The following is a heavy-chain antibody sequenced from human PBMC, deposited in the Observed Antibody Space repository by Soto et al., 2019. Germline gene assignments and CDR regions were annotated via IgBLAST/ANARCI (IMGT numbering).Heavy chain of an antibody. V-gene: IGHV3-23*01. CDR1: GFTFSSYA. D-gene: IGHD3-3*01. Sequence: EVQLLESGGGLVQPGGSLRLSCAASGFTFSSYAMSWVRQAPGKGLEWVSAISGSGGSTYYADSVKGRFTISRDNYKNTLYLQMNSRRAEDTAVYYCAKDGTYYDFWSGYVFYFDYWGQGTLVTVSS. CDR3: AKDGTYYDFWSGYVFYFDY. CDR2: ISGSGGST. J-gene: IGHJ4*02.